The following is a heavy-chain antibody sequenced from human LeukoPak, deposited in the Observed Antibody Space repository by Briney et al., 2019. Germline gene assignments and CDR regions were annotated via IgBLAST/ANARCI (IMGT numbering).Heavy chain of an antibody. D-gene: IGHD3-22*01. J-gene: IGHJ4*02. Sequence: ASVKVSCKASGYTFTGYYMHWVRQAPGQGLEWMGWINPNSGGTNYAQKFQGRVTMTRDTSISTAYMELSRLRSDDTAVYYCARVGAYDSSGYYYGWDFDYWGQGTLATVSS. CDR3: ARVGAYDSSGYYYGWDFDY. CDR2: INPNSGGT. V-gene: IGHV1-2*02. CDR1: GYTFTGYY.